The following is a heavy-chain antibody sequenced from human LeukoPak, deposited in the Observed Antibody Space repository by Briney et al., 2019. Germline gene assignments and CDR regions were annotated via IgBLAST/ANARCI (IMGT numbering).Heavy chain of an antibody. D-gene: IGHD3-22*01. CDR3: ARGAYYYDSSGYNWYFDL. V-gene: IGHV4-61*01. CDR2: IYDSGST. CDR1: GGSVSSGSYY. Sequence: SETLSLTCTVSGGSVSSGSYYWSWIRQPPGKGLEWIGYIYDSGSTNYNPSLKSRVTISVDTSKKQFSLNLSSVTAADTAVYYCARGAYYYDSSGYNWYFDLWGRGTLVTVSS. J-gene: IGHJ2*01.